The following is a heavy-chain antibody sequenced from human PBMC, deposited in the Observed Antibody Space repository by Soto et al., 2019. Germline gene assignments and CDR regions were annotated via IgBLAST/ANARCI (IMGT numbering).Heavy chain of an antibody. V-gene: IGHV4-4*07. Sequence: PSETLSLTCTVSGASISGFDWSWIRKSAGKGLEWIGRIYATGTTDYNPSLKSRVMMSVDTSKKQFSLKLRSVTAADTAVHYCVRAGTKNLRDCFDTWGQGISVTVSS. CDR1: GASISGFD. CDR2: IYATGTT. J-gene: IGHJ5*02. CDR3: VRAGTKNLRDCFDT. D-gene: IGHD6-19*01.